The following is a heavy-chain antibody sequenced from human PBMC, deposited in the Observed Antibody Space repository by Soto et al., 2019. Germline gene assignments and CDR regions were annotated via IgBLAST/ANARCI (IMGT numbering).Heavy chain of an antibody. V-gene: IGHV4-59*01. CDR1: GGSISSYY. Sequence: QVQLQESGPGLVKPSETLSLTCTVCGGSISSYYWSWIRQPPGKGLEWIGYIYYSGSTNYNPSLKSRVTISVDTSKNQFSLKLSSVTAADTAVYYCARSDGRYWGQGTLVTVSS. CDR2: IYYSGST. J-gene: IGHJ4*02. CDR3: ARSDGRY.